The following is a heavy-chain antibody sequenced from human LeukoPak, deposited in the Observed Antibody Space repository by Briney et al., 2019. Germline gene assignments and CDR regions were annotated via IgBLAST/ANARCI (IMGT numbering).Heavy chain of an antibody. J-gene: IGHJ4*02. V-gene: IGHV4-39*07. CDR3: ARSYGSGSYYDY. Sequence: SETLSLTCTVSGGSISSSTYHWGWIRQPPGKGLEWIVNIHYSGSTHYNPSLKSRVTISVDTSKNQFSLKLSSVTAADTAVYYCARSYGSGSYYDYWGQGTLVTVSS. CDR2: IHYSGST. D-gene: IGHD3-10*01. CDR1: GGSISSSTYH.